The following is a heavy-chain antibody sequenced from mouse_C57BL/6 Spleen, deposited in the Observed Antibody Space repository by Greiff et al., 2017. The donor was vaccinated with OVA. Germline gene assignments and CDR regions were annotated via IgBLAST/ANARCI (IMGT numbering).Heavy chain of an antibody. Sequence: EVQLQQSGPGLVKPSQSLSLTCSVTGYSITSGYYWNWIRQFPGNKLEWMGFISYAGSNNYNPSLKNRISITRDTSKNQFFLKLNSVTTEDTATYYCAREVPTTVTGYFDVWGTGTTVTVSS. D-gene: IGHD2-9*01. CDR1: GYSITSGYY. CDR2: ISYAGSN. CDR3: AREVPTTVTGYFDV. V-gene: IGHV3-6*01. J-gene: IGHJ1*03.